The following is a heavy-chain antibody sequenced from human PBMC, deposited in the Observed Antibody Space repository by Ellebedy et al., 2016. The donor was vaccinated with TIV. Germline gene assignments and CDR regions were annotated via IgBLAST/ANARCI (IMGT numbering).Heavy chain of an antibody. CDR1: GFTSNNFD. V-gene: IGHV3-23*01. Sequence: GESLKISCAASGFTSNNFDMTWVRQAPGKGLEWVATVNRAGSATFYADSVKGRFTISRDNSKNTLYLQLNSLRVEDTAIYYCAREQNIESYRTSDYWGQGTLVTVSS. CDR3: AREQNIESYRTSDY. CDR2: VNRAGSAT. J-gene: IGHJ4*02. D-gene: IGHD2/OR15-2a*01.